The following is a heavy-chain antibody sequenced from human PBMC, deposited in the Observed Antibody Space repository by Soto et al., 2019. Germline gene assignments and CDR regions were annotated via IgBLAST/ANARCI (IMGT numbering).Heavy chain of an antibody. D-gene: IGHD3-10*01. V-gene: IGHV4-39*01. CDR3: ARLGSGSYVNY. CDR1: GGSISSSSYY. CDR2: IFFSGST. Sequence: SETLSLTCTVSGGSISSSSYYWGWIRQPPGKGLVWIGTIFFSGSTYYNPSLKSRVTISVDTSKNQFSLKLSSLTAADTAVYYCARLGSGSYVNYWGQGTLVTVSS. J-gene: IGHJ4*02.